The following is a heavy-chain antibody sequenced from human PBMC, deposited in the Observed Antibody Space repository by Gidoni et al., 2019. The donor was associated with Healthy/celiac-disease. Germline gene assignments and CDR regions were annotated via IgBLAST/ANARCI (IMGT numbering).Heavy chain of an antibody. CDR2: IKQDGSEK. D-gene: IGHD2-2*01. Sequence: EVQLVESGGGLVQPGGSLRLSCAASGFTFSSYWMSWVRQAPGKGLEWVANIKQDGSEKYYVDSVKGRFTISRDNAKNSLYLQMNSLRAEDTAVYYCARRGPAALPHSNYYYYYGMDVWGQGTTVTVSS. CDR1: GFTFSSYW. CDR3: ARRGPAALPHSNYYYYYGMDV. J-gene: IGHJ6*02. V-gene: IGHV3-7*01.